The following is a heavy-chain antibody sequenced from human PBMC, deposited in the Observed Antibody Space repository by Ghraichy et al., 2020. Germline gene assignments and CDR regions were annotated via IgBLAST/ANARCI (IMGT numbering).Heavy chain of an antibody. J-gene: IGHJ3*02. CDR3: AKRITAATRAFDI. Sequence: GSLRLSCAAPGFMFSSYAMTWVRQAPGKGLEWVSGISTSGGATYHADSVKGRFTISRDNSKNTLYLQMKRLRAEDTAVYHCAKRITAATRAFDIWGKGTMSTVSS. V-gene: IGHV3-23*01. D-gene: IGHD6-13*01. CDR1: GFMFSSYA. CDR2: ISTSGGAT.